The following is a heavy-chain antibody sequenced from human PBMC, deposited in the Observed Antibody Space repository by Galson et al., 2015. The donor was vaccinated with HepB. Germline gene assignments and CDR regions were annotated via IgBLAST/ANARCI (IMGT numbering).Heavy chain of an antibody. CDR2: ISYIRSRGTTI. CDR3: AHSDGDYGNWFDP. Sequence: SLRLSCAASGFTFGSFEMNWVRQAPGKGLEWISYISYIRSRGTTIYYADSVKGRFTISRDNAKNSLYLQMDSLRAEDTATYYCAHSDGDYGNWFDPCGQGTLVTVSS. CDR1: GFTFGSFE. V-gene: IGHV3-48*03. D-gene: IGHD4-17*01. J-gene: IGHJ5*02.